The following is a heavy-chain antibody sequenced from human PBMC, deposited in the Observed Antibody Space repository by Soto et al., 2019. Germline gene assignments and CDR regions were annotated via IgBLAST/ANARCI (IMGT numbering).Heavy chain of an antibody. J-gene: IGHJ6*02. CDR3: AREVYSYGYYYYYGMDV. CDR2: IYHSGTT. CDR1: GDSITSIYH. D-gene: IGHD5-18*01. V-gene: IGHV4-38-2*02. Sequence: SETLSLTCAVSGDSITSIYHWAWIRQPPGRGLEWIASIYHSGTTYYNPSLKSRVTISVDTSKNQFSLKLSSVTAADTAVYYCAREVYSYGYYYYYGMDVWGQGTTVTVSS.